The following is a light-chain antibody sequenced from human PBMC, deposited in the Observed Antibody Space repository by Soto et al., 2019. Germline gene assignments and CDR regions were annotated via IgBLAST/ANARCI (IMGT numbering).Light chain of an antibody. CDR2: DAS. CDR3: QQRRNWPLT. V-gene: IGKV3-11*01. J-gene: IGKJ1*01. Sequence: DIVLTQSPATLSLSPGERATLSCRASQSVSSFLAWYQQKPGQAPRLLIYDASNRATGIPARFSGSGSGTAFTPTISSLEPEDFAVYYCQQRRNWPLTFGQGTKVDIK. CDR1: QSVSSF.